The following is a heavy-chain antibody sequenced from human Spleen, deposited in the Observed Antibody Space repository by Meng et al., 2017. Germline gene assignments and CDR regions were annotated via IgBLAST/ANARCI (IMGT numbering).Heavy chain of an antibody. V-gene: IGHV4-31*01. J-gene: IGHJ5*02. CDR1: GGSISSGGYY. Sequence: QVQPKEWGPGLGKPSQTLSLTCTVSGGSISSGGYYWSWIRQHPGKGLEWIGYFYYSGSTYYNPSLKSLVTISLDTSKNQFSLKLSSVTAADTAVYYCARDLSGYGWFDPWGQGTLVTVSS. CDR2: FYYSGST. D-gene: IGHD5-18*01. CDR3: ARDLSGYGWFDP.